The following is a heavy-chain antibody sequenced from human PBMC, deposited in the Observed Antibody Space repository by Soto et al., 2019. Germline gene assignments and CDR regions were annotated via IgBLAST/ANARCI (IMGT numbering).Heavy chain of an antibody. D-gene: IGHD5-12*01. CDR3: VRAAGYSGNDYVYYYGMDV. Sequence: QVQLVESGGGVVQPGRSLRLSCAASGFTFSSYGMHWVRQAPGKGLEWVALVWYDGGNKYYADSVKGRFTISIDNSKKTLYLQMNSLRDEDTAVYFCVRAAGYSGNDYVYYYGMDVWGQGTTVTVSS. CDR1: GFTFSSYG. V-gene: IGHV3-33*01. J-gene: IGHJ6*02. CDR2: VWYDGGNK.